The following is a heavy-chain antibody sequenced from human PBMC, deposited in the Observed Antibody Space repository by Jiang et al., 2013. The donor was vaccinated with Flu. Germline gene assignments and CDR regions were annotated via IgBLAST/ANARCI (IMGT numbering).Heavy chain of an antibody. CDR3: ARGVAGAYYFDY. V-gene: IGHV4-34*01. Sequence: LLKPSETLSLTCAVYGGSFSGYYWSWIRQPPGKGLEWIGEINHSGSTNYNPSLKSRVTISVDTSKNQFSLKLSSVTAADTAVYYCARGVAGAYYFDYWGQGTLVTVSS. CDR2: INHSGST. CDR1: GGSFSGYY. J-gene: IGHJ4*02. D-gene: IGHD6-19*01.